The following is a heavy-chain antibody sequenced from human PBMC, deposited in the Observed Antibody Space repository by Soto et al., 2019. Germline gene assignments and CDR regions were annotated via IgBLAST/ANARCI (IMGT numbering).Heavy chain of an antibody. CDR3: ARDLSIAARLGYYYYGMDV. J-gene: IGHJ6*02. CDR2: IWYDGSNK. Sequence: GGSLRLSCAASGFTFSSYGMHWVRQAPGKGLEWVAVIWYDGSNKYYADSVKGRFTISRDNSKNTLYLQMNSLRAEDTAVYYCARDLSIAARLGYYYYGMDVWGQGTTVTVSS. D-gene: IGHD6-6*01. CDR1: GFTFSSYG. V-gene: IGHV3-33*01.